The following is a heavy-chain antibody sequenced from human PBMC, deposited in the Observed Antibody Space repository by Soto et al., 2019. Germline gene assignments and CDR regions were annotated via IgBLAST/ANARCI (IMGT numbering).Heavy chain of an antibody. CDR3: AAGIGAPVAFDI. D-gene: IGHD4-17*01. CDR1: GFTFTSSA. V-gene: IGHV1-58*01. J-gene: IGHJ3*02. CDR2: IVVGSGNT. Sequence: GASVKVSCKASGFTFTSSAVQCVRQARGQRLEWIGWIVVGSGNTNYAQKFQERVTITRDMSTSTAYMELSSLRSEDTAVYYCAAGIGAPVAFDIWGQGTMVTVSS.